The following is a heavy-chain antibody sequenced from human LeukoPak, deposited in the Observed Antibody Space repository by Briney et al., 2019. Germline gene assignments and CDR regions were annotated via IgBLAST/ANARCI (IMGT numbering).Heavy chain of an antibody. CDR1: GLTVSSNY. Sequence: GGSLRLSCAVSGLTVSSNYMTWVRQAPGKGLEWVSAISGSGGSTYYADSVKGRFTISRDNSKNTLYLQMNSLRAEDTAVYYCAKPLTWLQFDAFDIWGQGTMVTVSS. J-gene: IGHJ3*02. CDR3: AKPLTWLQFDAFDI. V-gene: IGHV3-23*01. CDR2: ISGSGGST. D-gene: IGHD5-24*01.